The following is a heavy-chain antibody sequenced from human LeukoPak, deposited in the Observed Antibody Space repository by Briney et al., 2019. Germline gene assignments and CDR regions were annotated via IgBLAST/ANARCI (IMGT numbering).Heavy chain of an antibody. CDR2: IYYSGST. J-gene: IGHJ3*02. CDR1: GGSISSSSYY. D-gene: IGHD1-14*01. CDR3: ARGEPDHDAFDI. V-gene: IGHV4-61*05. Sequence: SETLSLTCTVSGGSISSSSYYWGWLRQPPGKGLEWIGYIYYSGSTNYNPSLKSRVTISVDTSKNQFSLKLSSVTAADTAVYYCARGEPDHDAFDIWGQGTMVTVSS.